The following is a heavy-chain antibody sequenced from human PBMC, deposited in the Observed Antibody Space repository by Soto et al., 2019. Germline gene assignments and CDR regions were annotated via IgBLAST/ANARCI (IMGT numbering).Heavy chain of an antibody. CDR3: AKMILWFGELLDAFDI. Sequence: PGGSLRLSCAASGFTFSSYAMSWVRQAPGKGLEWVSAISGSGGSTYYADSVKGRFTISRDNSKNTLYLQMNSLRAEDTAVYYCAKMILWFGELLDAFDIWGQGTMVTVSS. V-gene: IGHV3-23*01. CDR1: GFTFSSYA. CDR2: ISGSGGST. J-gene: IGHJ3*02. D-gene: IGHD3-10*01.